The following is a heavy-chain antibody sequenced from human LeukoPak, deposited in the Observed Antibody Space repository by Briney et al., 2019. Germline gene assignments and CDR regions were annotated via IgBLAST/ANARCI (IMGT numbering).Heavy chain of an antibody. J-gene: IGHJ4*02. CDR1: GGSISSSSYY. Sequence: SETLSLTCTVSGGSISSSSYYWGWIRQPPGKGLEWIGSIYYSGSTYYNPSPKSRVTISVDTSKNQFSLKLSSVTAADTAVYYCAKLEGRGWFLDYWGQGTLVTVSS. D-gene: IGHD6-19*01. CDR3: AKLEGRGWFLDY. V-gene: IGHV4-39*01. CDR2: IYYSGST.